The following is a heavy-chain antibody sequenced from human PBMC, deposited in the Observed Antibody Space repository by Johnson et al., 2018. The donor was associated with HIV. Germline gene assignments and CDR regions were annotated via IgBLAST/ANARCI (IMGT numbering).Heavy chain of an antibody. CDR1: GFTFSSYA. Sequence: QVQLVESGGGVVQPGRSLRLSCAASGFTFSSYAMYWVRQAPGKGLEWVAVISYDGSNKYYADSVKGRFTISRDNSKNTLYLQMNSLRAEDTAVYYCAKVSRYDAFDIWGQGTMVTVSS. V-gene: IGHV3-30*04. D-gene: IGHD3-16*02. J-gene: IGHJ3*02. CDR2: ISYDGSNK. CDR3: AKVSRYDAFDI.